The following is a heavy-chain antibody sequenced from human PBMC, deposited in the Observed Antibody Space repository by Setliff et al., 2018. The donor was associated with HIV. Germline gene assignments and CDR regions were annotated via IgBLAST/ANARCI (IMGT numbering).Heavy chain of an antibody. CDR3: ARPLLRTNTVYGILGNWFDS. Sequence: GGSLRLSCAAPGFTFNNFWMHWVRQAPGKGLEWVASISPDGSRNHCVGSVEGRFTISRDNAKNSLYLQMNSLRAEDTAVYYCARPLLRTNTVYGILGNWFDSWGRGTLVTVSS. J-gene: IGHJ5*01. CDR1: GFTFNNFW. CDR2: ISPDGSRN. D-gene: IGHD2-8*01. V-gene: IGHV3-7*03.